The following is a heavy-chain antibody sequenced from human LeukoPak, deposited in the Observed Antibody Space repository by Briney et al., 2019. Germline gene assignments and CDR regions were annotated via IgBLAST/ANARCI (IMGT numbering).Heavy chain of an antibody. D-gene: IGHD5-24*01. CDR3: ARRVSGMATIKGYFDY. Sequence: GESLKISCKGSGYSFTSYWIGWVRQMPGKGLEWMGIIYPGDSDTRYSPSFQGQVTISADKSISTAYLQWSSLKASDTAMYYCARRVSGMATIKGYFDYWGQGTLVTVSS. J-gene: IGHJ4*02. CDR1: GYSFTSYW. V-gene: IGHV5-51*01. CDR2: IYPGDSDT.